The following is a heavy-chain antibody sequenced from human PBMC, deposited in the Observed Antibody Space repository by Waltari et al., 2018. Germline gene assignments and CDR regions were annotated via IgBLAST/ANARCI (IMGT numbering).Heavy chain of an antibody. Sequence: QEQLVQSGAAVREPGASVKVSCMASGYAFNTYDINWVRQAPGRRLEWMGWMNPNSENRGYAQQFQGRLIMTSNSAIGTAYMELTSLTSDDTAVYYCARDASYPHWFYDLWGRGTLVTVSS. CDR2: MNPNSENR. V-gene: IGHV1-8*01. CDR3: ARDASYPHWFYDL. J-gene: IGHJ2*01. CDR1: GYAFNTYD.